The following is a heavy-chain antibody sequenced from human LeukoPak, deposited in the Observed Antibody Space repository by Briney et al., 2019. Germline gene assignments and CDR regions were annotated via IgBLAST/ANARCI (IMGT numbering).Heavy chain of an antibody. Sequence: ASVKVSCKASGYTFTDYYMHWVRQAPGQGLEWMGWINPNSGATIYAQKFQGRVTMTRDSSISTAYMEVSRLTSDDTAVYHCAATFSSGWDFHYWGQGTLVTVSS. D-gene: IGHD6-19*01. CDR1: GYTFTDYY. CDR2: INPNSGAT. V-gene: IGHV1-2*02. J-gene: IGHJ4*02. CDR3: AATFSSGWDFHY.